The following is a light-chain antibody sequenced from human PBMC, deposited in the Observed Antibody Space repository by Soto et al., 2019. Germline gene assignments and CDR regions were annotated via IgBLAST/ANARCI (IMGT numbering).Light chain of an antibody. Sequence: QSVLTQPPSASGTPGQRVTISCSGSKSNIGTNTVTWYQHLPGTAPKLLIYRDYQRPSGVPDRLSVSKSGTSASLAISGLQSEDEADYYCAGWDDSLNGVVFGGGTKVTVL. J-gene: IGLJ2*01. V-gene: IGLV1-44*01. CDR1: KSNIGTNT. CDR3: AGWDDSLNGVV. CDR2: RDY.